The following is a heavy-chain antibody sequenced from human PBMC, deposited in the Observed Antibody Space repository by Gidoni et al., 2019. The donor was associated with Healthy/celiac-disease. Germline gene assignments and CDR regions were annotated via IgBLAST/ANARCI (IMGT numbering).Heavy chain of an antibody. CDR1: GGSISSSSYY. Sequence: QLQLQESGPGLVKPSETLSLTCTVSGGSISSSSYYWGWIRQPPGKGLEWIGSIYYSGSTYYNPSLKSRVTISVDTSKNQFSLKLSSVTAADTAVYYCASPLMGGYCSSTSCYGYWGQGTLVTVSS. D-gene: IGHD2-2*03. V-gene: IGHV4-39*01. CDR2: IYYSGST. CDR3: ASPLMGGYCSSTSCYGY. J-gene: IGHJ4*02.